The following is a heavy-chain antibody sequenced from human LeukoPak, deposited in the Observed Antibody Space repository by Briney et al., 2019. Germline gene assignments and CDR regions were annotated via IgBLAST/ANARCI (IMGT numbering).Heavy chain of an antibody. V-gene: IGHV4-61*01. CDR1: GGSVSSGSYY. D-gene: IGHD1-20*01. J-gene: IGHJ4*02. CDR3: ARVVTGTHSDY. Sequence: SETLSLTCTVSGGSVSSGSYYWSWIRQPPGKGLEWIGYIYYSGSTNYNPSLKSRVTISVDTSKNQFSLKLSSVTAADTAVYYCARVVTGTHSDYWGQGTLVTVSS. CDR2: IYYSGST.